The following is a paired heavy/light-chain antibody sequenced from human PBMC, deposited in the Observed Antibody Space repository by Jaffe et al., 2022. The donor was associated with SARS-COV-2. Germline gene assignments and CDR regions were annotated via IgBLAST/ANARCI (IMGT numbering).Light chain of an antibody. V-gene: IGKV1-16*02. CDR3: QQYNTYPWT. Sequence: DIQMTQSPSSLSASVGDRVTITCRASQAIDNYLAWFQQKPGKAPKSLIYAAYTLQSGVPSKFSGSGSGTDFTLTISSLQPEDFATYYCQQYNTYPWTFGQGTRVEIK. J-gene: IGKJ1*01. CDR1: QAIDNY. CDR2: AAY.
Heavy chain of an antibody. Sequence: QVQLVESGGGVVQPGRSLRLSCAASGFIFSRNVMHWVRQAPGEGLEWVAAISSDGSNKYYADSVKGRFTISRDNSKNTLSLQMNSLRPEDAAVYYCAKGINRGYDYSLYWGQGTHVTVSS. J-gene: IGHJ4*02. CDR3: AKGINRGYDYSLY. CDR2: ISSDGSNK. D-gene: IGHD5-12*01. CDR1: GFIFSRNV. V-gene: IGHV3-30*18.